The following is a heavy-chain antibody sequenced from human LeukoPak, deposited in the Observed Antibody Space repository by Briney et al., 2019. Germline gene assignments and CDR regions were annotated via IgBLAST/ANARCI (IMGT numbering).Heavy chain of an antibody. J-gene: IGHJ4*02. V-gene: IGHV3-33*01. D-gene: IGHD6-25*01. CDR3: ARAARTLAAPRN. CDR2: IWYDGSNK. Sequence: GRSLRLSCAASGFTFSSYGMHWVRQAPGKGLEWVAVIWYDGSNKYYADSVKGRFTISRDNSKNTLYLQMNSLRAEDTAVYYCARAARTLAAPRNWGQGTLVTVSS. CDR1: GFTFSSYG.